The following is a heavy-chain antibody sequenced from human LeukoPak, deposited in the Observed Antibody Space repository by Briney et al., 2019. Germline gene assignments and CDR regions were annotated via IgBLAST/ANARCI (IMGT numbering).Heavy chain of an antibody. D-gene: IGHD6-13*01. CDR1: GFTFSDYY. CDR3: ARGSYSSSPILFDY. V-gene: IGHV3-11*04. Sequence: GGSLRLSCAASGFTFSDYYMSWIRQAPGKGLEWVSYISSSGSTIYYADSVKGRFTISRDNAKNSLYLQMNSLRAEDTAVYYYARGSYSSSPILFDYWGQGTLVTVSS. CDR2: ISSSGSTI. J-gene: IGHJ4*02.